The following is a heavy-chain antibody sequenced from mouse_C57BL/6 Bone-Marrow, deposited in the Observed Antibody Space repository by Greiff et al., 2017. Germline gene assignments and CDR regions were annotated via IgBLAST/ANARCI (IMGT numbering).Heavy chain of an antibody. CDR3: ARSLIYYDYDTVAD. V-gene: IGHV1-81*01. D-gene: IGHD2-4*01. CDR1: GYTFTSYG. Sequence: VQLQQSGAELARPGASVKLSCKASGYTFTSYGISWVKQRTGQGLEWIGEIYPRSGNTYYNEKFMGKATLTADKSSGTAYMGLRSLTSEDSAVCFCARSLIYYDYDTVADWGQGTLVTVSA. J-gene: IGHJ3*01. CDR2: IYPRSGNT.